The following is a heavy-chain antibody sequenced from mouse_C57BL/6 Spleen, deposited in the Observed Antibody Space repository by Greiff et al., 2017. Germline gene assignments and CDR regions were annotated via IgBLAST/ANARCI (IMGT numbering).Heavy chain of an antibody. D-gene: IGHD2-5*01. CDR1: GYSFTSYY. CDR3: ATPYYSNYEWYFDV. Sequence: QVQLQQSGPELVKPGASVKISCKASGYSFTSYYIHWVKQRPGQGLEWIGWIYPGSGNTKYNEKFKGKATLTADTSSSTAYMQLSSLTSEDSAVYYCATPYYSNYEWYFDVWGTGTTVTVSS. V-gene: IGHV1-66*01. J-gene: IGHJ1*03. CDR2: IYPGSGNT.